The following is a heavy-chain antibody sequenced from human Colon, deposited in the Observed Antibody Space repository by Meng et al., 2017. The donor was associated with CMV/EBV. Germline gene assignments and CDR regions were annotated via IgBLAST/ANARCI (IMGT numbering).Heavy chain of an antibody. CDR3: AREFFLDH. CDR1: GFTVSDKS. CDR2: IYSGGST. D-gene: IGHD3-10*01. Sequence: GESLKISCSVSGFTVSDKSMTWVRQAPGMGLEWISVIYSGGSTNYAESVKGRFTISRGNSKNTLFLLMNSLTAGDTAVYFCAREFFLDHWGQGTLVTVSS. J-gene: IGHJ4*02. V-gene: IGHV3-66*02.